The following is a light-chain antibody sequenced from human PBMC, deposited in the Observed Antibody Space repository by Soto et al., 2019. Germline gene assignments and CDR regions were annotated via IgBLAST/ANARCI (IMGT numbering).Light chain of an antibody. Sequence: EIVLTQSPGTLSLSPGERATLSCRATQSVNRTSLAWDEQKPGHASMLLIHAIPSRAPGIPNRFSGSGSGTEFTLTICRLEPEDFAMYFCMRYYDSLWRFGQGTKV. CDR2: AIP. CDR1: QSVNRTS. V-gene: IGKV3-20*01. J-gene: IGKJ1*01. CDR3: MRYYDSLWR.